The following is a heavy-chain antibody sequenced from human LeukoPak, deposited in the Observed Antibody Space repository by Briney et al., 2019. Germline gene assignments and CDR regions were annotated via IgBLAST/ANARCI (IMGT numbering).Heavy chain of an antibody. CDR2: IYYSGST. D-gene: IGHD3-3*01. V-gene: IGHV4-39*07. CDR1: GGSISTSSYY. CDR3: AREATTIFGVVRTQTTYGPHRFDP. Sequence: SQTLSLTCTVSGGSISTSSYYWGWIRQPPGKGLECIGNIYYSGSTYYNPSLKSRVTISVDTSKNQFSLKLSSVTAADTAVYYCAREATTIFGVVRTQTTYGPHRFDPWGQGTLVTVSS. J-gene: IGHJ5*02.